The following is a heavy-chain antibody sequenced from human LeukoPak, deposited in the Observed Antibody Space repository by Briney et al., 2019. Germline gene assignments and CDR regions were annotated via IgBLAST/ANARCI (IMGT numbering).Heavy chain of an antibody. CDR2: IIPIFGTA. CDR1: GGTFSSYA. Sequence: ASVKVSCRASGGTFSSYAISWVRQAPGQGLEWMGGIIPIFGTANYAQKFQGRVTITADESTSTAYMELSSLRSEDTAVYYCARDSHAYGDSVDYWGQGTLVTVSS. CDR3: ARDSHAYGDSVDY. J-gene: IGHJ4*02. V-gene: IGHV1-69*13. D-gene: IGHD4-17*01.